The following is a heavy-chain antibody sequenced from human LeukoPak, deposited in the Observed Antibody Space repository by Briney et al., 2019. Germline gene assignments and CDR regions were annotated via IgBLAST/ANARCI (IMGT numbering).Heavy chain of an antibody. V-gene: IGHV3-21*01. Sequence: GGSLRLSCAASGSTFRSYSMNWVRQAPGKGLEWVSSISGSSSYIYCADSVKGRFTISRDNAKNSPYLQMNSLRAEDTAVYYCARDAVVPAAVFIDYWGQGTLVTVSS. J-gene: IGHJ4*02. CDR2: ISGSSSYI. CDR1: GSTFRSYS. CDR3: ARDAVVPAAVFIDY. D-gene: IGHD2-2*01.